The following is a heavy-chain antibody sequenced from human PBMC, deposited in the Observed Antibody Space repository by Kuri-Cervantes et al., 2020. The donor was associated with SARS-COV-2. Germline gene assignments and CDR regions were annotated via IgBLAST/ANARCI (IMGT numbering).Heavy chain of an antibody. J-gene: IGHJ6*02. V-gene: IGHV3-21*01. Sequence: GGSLRLSCAASGFTFSSYSMNWVRQAPGKGLEWVSSISSSSSYIYYADSVKGRFTISRGNAKNSLYLQMNSLRAEDTAVYYCARVHSYGPQDYYYYGMDVWGQGTTVTVSS. CDR1: GFTFSSYS. CDR2: ISSSSSYI. D-gene: IGHD5-18*01. CDR3: ARVHSYGPQDYYYYGMDV.